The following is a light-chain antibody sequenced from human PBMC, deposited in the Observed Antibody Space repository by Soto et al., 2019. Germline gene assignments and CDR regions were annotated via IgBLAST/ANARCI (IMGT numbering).Light chain of an antibody. CDR1: QSVSSY. CDR3: QQRSNWPPLT. Sequence: EIVLTQSPATLSLSPGERATLSCRASQSVSSYLAWYQQKPGQAPRLLIYDASNRATGIPARFSGSGSGTDFTLTISRLEPEDFAGYYCQQRSNWPPLTFGGGTKVEIK. V-gene: IGKV3-11*01. J-gene: IGKJ4*02. CDR2: DAS.